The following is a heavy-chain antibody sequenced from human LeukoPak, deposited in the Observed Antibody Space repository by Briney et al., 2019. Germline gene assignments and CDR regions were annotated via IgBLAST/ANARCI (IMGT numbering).Heavy chain of an antibody. CDR2: INEDGSTT. Sequence: HTGGSLRLSCAASGFTFRSYWMGWVRQTPGKGLEWLANINEDGSTTYYVDSVKGRFTISRNNADNSLYLQMNSLRAEDTAVYYCARDATRGGDFDSWGQGTLVTVSS. J-gene: IGHJ4*02. V-gene: IGHV3-7*01. CDR1: GFTFRSYW. D-gene: IGHD2-15*01. CDR3: ARDATRGGDFDS.